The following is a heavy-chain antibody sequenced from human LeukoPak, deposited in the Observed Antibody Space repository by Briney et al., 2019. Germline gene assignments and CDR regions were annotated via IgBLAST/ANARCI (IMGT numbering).Heavy chain of an antibody. CDR2: IYYSGST. V-gene: IGHV4-59*08. CDR3: ARHMGAARPVDY. J-gene: IGHJ4*02. Sequence: SETLSLTCTVSGGSISSYYWSWIRQPPGKGLEWIGYIYYSGSTNYNPSLKSRVTISVDTSKNQFSLKLSSVTAADTAVYYCARHMGAARPVDYWGQGTLVTVSS. D-gene: IGHD6-6*01. CDR1: GGSISSYY.